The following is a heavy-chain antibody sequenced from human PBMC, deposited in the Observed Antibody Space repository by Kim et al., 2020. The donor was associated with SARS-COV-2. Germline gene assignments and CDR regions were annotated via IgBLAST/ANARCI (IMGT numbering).Heavy chain of an antibody. J-gene: IGHJ4*02. V-gene: IGHV1-3*01. D-gene: IGHD6-19*01. CDR3: AREAVAGSFDY. Sequence: NTRYSTQFQGRVSITKDTSATTAYLELSGLISEDTAVYYCAREAVAGSFDYWGQGTLVTVSS. CDR2: NT.